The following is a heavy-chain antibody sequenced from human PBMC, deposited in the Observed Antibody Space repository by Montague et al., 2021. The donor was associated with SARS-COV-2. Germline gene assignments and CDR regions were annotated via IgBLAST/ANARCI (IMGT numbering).Heavy chain of an antibody. D-gene: IGHD3-22*01. V-gene: IGHV4-39*01. CDR1: GGSIGSSSYY. CDR3: ASPTYYYDGSGSDAFDI. Sequence: SETLSLTCTVSGGSIGSSSYYWSWIRQPPGKGLEWIGSIYYSGSTYYNPSLKSRVTISVDTSKNQFSLKLSSVTAADTAVYYCASPTYYYDGSGSDAFDIWGQGTMVTVSS. J-gene: IGHJ3*02. CDR2: IYYSGST.